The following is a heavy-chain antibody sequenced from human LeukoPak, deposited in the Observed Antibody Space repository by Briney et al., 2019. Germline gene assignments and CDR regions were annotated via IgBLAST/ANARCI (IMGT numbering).Heavy chain of an antibody. CDR2: LNPNSGDT. Sequence: ASVKVSCKASGYTFTGSYLHWVRQAPGQGLEWMGWLNPNSGDTKDALKFQGRVTMTRDTSISTAYMELSRLRSDDTAVYYCARRDKVATTYYYYYYMDVWGKGTTVTISS. D-gene: IGHD5-12*01. J-gene: IGHJ6*03. CDR1: GYTFTGSY. CDR3: ARRDKVATTYYYYYYMDV. V-gene: IGHV1-2*02.